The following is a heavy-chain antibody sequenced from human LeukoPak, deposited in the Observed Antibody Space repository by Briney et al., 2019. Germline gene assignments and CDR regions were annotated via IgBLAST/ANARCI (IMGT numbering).Heavy chain of an antibody. CDR2: IKDDGSHT. J-gene: IGHJ4*02. CDR1: GFTFSSYA. CDR3: ARGSGIITGIDE. D-gene: IGHD6-25*01. Sequence: GGSLRLSCAASGFTFSSYAMHWVRQAPGKGLVLVSRIKDDGSHTNYADSVKGRFTISRDNAKNTLSLQTNRLRAEDTAVYYCARGSGIITGIDEWGQGTLVTVSS. V-gene: IGHV3-74*01.